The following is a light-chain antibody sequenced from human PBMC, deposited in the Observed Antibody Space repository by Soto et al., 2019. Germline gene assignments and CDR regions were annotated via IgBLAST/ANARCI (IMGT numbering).Light chain of an antibody. V-gene: IGLV2-8*01. CDR2: EIS. J-gene: IGLJ2*01. Sequence: QSALTQPPSASGSPGQSVTISCTGTSSDIGSYNYVSWYQQHPGKAPKLMIYEISKRPSGVPDRFSGSKSGNTASLPVSARQAADEEDYYCSSYAGSNTLVFGGGTKLTVL. CDR1: SSDIGSYNY. CDR3: SSYAGSNTLV.